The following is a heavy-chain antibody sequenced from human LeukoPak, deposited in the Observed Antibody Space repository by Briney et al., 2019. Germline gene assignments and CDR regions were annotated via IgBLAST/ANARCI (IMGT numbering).Heavy chain of an antibody. CDR2: IYTSGST. V-gene: IGHV4-61*02. D-gene: IGHD4-17*01. CDR1: GGSISSGSYY. J-gene: IGHJ4*02. CDR3: ARGPTVTTRGFDY. Sequence: PSETLFLTCTVSGGSISSGSYYWSWIRQPAGKGLEWIGRIYTSGSTNYNPSLKSRVTISVDTSRNQFSLKLSSVTAADTAVYYCARGPTVTTRGFDYWGQGTLVTVSS.